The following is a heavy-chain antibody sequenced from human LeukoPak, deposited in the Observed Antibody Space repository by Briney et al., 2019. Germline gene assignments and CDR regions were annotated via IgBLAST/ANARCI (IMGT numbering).Heavy chain of an antibody. J-gene: IGHJ4*02. D-gene: IGHD1-14*01. Sequence: ASVKVSCKASGYTFTSYAMNWVRQAPGQGLEWMGWISAYNGNTNYAQKLQGRVTMTTDTSTSTAYMELRSLRSDDTAVYYCARGRVTGTTADYWGQGTLVTVSS. CDR3: ARGRVTGTTADY. CDR2: ISAYNGNT. V-gene: IGHV1-18*01. CDR1: GYTFTSYA.